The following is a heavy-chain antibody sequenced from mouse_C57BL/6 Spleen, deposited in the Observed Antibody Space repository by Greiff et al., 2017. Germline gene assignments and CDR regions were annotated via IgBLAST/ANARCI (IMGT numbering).Heavy chain of an antibody. V-gene: IGHV1-64*01. D-gene: IGHD2-4*01. CDR1: GYTFTSYW. Sequence: QVQLQQPGAELVKPGASVKLSCKASGYTFTSYWMHWVKQRPGQGLEWIGMIHPNSGSTNYNEKFKSKATLTVDKSSSTAYMQLSSLTSEDSAVYYCASKSSYYDYDEGFAYWGQGTLVTVSA. CDR3: ASKSSYYDYDEGFAY. CDR2: IHPNSGST. J-gene: IGHJ3*01.